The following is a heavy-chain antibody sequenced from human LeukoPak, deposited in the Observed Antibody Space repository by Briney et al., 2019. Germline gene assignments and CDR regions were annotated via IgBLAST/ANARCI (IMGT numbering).Heavy chain of an antibody. D-gene: IGHD6-13*01. CDR1: GYTFTGYY. V-gene: IGHV1-2*02. Sequence: GASVKVSCKASGYTFTGYYMHWVRQAPGQGLEWMGWINPNSVGTNYAQKFQGRVTMTRDTSISTAYMELSRLRSDDTAVYYCAGSSSWIYGMDVWGQGTTVTVSS. J-gene: IGHJ6*02. CDR3: AGSSSWIYGMDV. CDR2: INPNSVGT.